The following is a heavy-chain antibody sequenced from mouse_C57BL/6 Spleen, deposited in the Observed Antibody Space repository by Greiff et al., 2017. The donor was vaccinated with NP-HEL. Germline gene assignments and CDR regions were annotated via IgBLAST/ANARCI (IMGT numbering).Heavy chain of an antibody. J-gene: IGHJ2*01. CDR3: ARSDYGSSLDY. D-gene: IGHD1-1*01. CDR1: GYTFTSYT. CDR2: INPSSGYT. Sequence: QVQLKESGAELARPGASVKMSCKASGYTFTSYTMHWVKQRPGQGLEWIGYINPSSGYTKYNQKFKDKATLTADKSSSTAYMQLSSLTSEDSAVYYCARSDYGSSLDYWGQGTTLTVAS. V-gene: IGHV1-4*01.